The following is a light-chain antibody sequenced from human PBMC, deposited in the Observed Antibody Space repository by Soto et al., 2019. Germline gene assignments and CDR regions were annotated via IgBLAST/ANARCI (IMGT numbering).Light chain of an antibody. Sequence: QPALTQPPSASGSVGQSVTISCTGTSSDVGAYNYVSWYQQHPGKAPKLMIYEVSKRPSGVPDRFSGSKSGYTAPLTVSGLEAEDEADYYCSSHAGNNNYVVGTGTKVTVL. CDR2: EVS. CDR3: SSHAGNNNYV. V-gene: IGLV2-8*01. CDR1: SSDVGAYNY. J-gene: IGLJ1*01.